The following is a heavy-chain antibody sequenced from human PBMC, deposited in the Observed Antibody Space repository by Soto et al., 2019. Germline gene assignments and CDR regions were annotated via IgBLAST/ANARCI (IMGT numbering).Heavy chain of an antibody. CDR1: GFTFSSYG. D-gene: IGHD3-3*01. CDR3: ARWPAVYDFWSGYGMDV. V-gene: IGHV3-33*01. CDR2: IWYDGSNK. Sequence: GGSLRLSCAASGFTFSSYGMHWVRQAPGKGLEWVAVIWYDGSNKYYADSVKGRFTISRDNSKNTLYLQMNSLRAEDTAVYYCARWPAVYDFWSGYGMDVWGQGTTVTVSS. J-gene: IGHJ6*02.